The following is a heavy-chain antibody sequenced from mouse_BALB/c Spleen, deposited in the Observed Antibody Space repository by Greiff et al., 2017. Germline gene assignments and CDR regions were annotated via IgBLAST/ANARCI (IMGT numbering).Heavy chain of an antibody. D-gene: IGHD1-1*01. CDR1: GFSLTSYG. V-gene: IGHV2-9*02. CDR3: ARAPLTTAPYFDV. Sequence: VQLKESGPGLVAPSQSLSITCTVSGFSLTSYGVHWVRQPPGKGLEWLGVIWAGGSTNYNSAFMSRLSISKDNSKSQVFLIMNSLQTDDTAMYYCARAPLTTAPYFDVWGAGTTVTVSS. CDR2: IWAGGST. J-gene: IGHJ1*01.